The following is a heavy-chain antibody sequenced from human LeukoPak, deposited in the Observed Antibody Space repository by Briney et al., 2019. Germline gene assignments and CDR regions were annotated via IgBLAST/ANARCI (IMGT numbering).Heavy chain of an antibody. CDR1: GFSLSRYW. V-gene: IGHV3-7*01. Sequence: PLRSLCLSCAASGFSLSRYWMSCVCRGPGKGLEGVDNIGKGGSGTHYVDSAKGRFTISRDNAKNSLYLQMNSLRADDTAVYYCARDLDFYATDYWGQGTLVTVSS. CDR2: IGKGGSGT. CDR3: ARDLDFYATDY. D-gene: IGHD2/OR15-2a*01. J-gene: IGHJ4*02.